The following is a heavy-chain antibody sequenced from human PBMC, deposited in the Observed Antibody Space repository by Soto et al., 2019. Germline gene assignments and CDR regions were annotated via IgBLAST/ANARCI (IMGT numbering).Heavy chain of an antibody. CDR1: GFTFSSYS. Sequence: EVQLVESGGGLVKPGGSLRLSCAASGFTFSSYSMNWVRQAPGKGLEWVSSISSSSSYLYYADSVKGRFTISRDNAKNSLYLQMNSLRAEDTAVYYWARDGSSSYDYWGQGTLVTVSS. CDR2: ISSSSSYL. J-gene: IGHJ4*02. CDR3: ARDGSSSYDY. V-gene: IGHV3-21*01. D-gene: IGHD6-13*01.